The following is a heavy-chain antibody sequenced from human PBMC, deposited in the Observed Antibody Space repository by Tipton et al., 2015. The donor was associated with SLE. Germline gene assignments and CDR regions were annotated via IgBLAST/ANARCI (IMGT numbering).Heavy chain of an antibody. J-gene: IGHJ4*02. CDR3: QATAADGQYFDY. V-gene: IGHV3-73*01. CDR2: IRSKANSYAT. D-gene: IGHD5-12*01. Sequence: SLRLSCAASGFTFSGSNMHWVRQASGKGLEWVGRIRSKANSYATAYAASVKGRFAISRDDSENTAYLQMNSLKTEDTAVYYCQATAADGQYFDYWGQGTLVTVPS. CDR1: GFTFSGSN.